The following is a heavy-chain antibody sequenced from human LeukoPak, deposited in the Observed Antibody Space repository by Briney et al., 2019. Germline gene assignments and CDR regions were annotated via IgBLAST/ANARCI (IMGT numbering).Heavy chain of an antibody. J-gene: IGHJ4*02. CDR3: ARHVDY. Sequence: GASLLISCEGSGYIFTSYWINWVRQLPGKGLEWMGRINPSDSYTNYSPSFQGHVTISADKSISTAYLQWSSLKASDTAMYYCARHVDYWGQGTLVTVSS. V-gene: IGHV5-10-1*01. CDR1: GYIFTSYW. CDR2: INPSDSYT.